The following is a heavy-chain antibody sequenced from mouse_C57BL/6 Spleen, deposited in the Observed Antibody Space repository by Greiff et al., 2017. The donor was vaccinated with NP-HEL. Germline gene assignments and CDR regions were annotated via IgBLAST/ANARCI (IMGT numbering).Heavy chain of an antibody. Sequence: QVQLQQSGAELVRPGTSVKVSCKASGYAFTNYLIEWVKQRPGQGLEWIGVINPGSGGTNYNEKFKGKATLTADKSSSTAYMQLSSLTSEDSAVYFGARRVLAYAMDYWGQGTSVTVSS. J-gene: IGHJ4*01. CDR2: INPGSGGT. CDR1: GYAFTNYL. V-gene: IGHV1-54*01. D-gene: IGHD6-2*01. CDR3: ARRVLAYAMDY.